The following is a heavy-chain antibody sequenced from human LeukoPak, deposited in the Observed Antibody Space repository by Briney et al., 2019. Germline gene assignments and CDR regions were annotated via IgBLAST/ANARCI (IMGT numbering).Heavy chain of an antibody. J-gene: IGHJ4*02. Sequence: GGSLRLSCAASGFTFSSYWMHWVRRAPGKGLVWVSRINSDGSSTSYADSVKGRFTISRDNSKNSLYLQMNSLRTEDTALYYCAKDIGVGYCNGCLFDYWGQGTLVTVSS. CDR2: INSDGSST. V-gene: IGHV3-74*01. CDR1: GFTFSSYW. CDR3: AKDIGVGYCNGCLFDY. D-gene: IGHD2-15*01.